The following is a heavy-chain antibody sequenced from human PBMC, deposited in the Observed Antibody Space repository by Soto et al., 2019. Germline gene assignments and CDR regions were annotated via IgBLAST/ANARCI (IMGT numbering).Heavy chain of an antibody. CDR3: ARKGAAASYAHYYLDV. J-gene: IGHJ6*03. D-gene: IGHD6-13*01. CDR2: VYYSGNT. Sequence: QVQLQESGPGLVKPSETLSLTCTVSGGSISPYYWSWIRQPPGQGLEWIGYVYYSGNTNYNPSLESRVTISVYTSRNRFSLNLTSATAADTALYHCARKGAAASYAHYYLDVWGRGTAVTVS. V-gene: IGHV4-59*01. CDR1: GGSISPYY.